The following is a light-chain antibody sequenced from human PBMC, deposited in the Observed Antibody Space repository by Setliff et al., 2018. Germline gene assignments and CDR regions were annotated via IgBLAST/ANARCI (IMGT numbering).Light chain of an antibody. J-gene: IGLJ2*01. CDR3: SSYAGSNTV. CDR2: KVS. Sequence: SALAQPPSASGSPGQSVTISCTGTSSDVGGYNYVSWYQQHPGKAPKLIIHKVSKRPSGVPDRFSGSKSGNTASLTVSGLQAEDEAHYYCSSYAGSNTVFGGGTKVTVL. V-gene: IGLV2-8*01. CDR1: SSDVGGYNY.